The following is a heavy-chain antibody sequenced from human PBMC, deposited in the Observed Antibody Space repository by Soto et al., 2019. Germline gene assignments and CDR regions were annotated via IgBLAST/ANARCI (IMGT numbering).Heavy chain of an antibody. CDR1: GGSISSYY. V-gene: IGHV4-59*01. D-gene: IGHD4-17*01. J-gene: IGHJ6*02. Sequence: QVQLQESGPGLVKPSETLSLTCTVSGGSISSYYWSWIRQPPGKGLEWIGYIYYSGSTNYNPSLKSRVTISVDTSKNQFSLKLRSVTAADTAVYYCARLDDTVTTAGDYYYYGMDVWGQGTTVTVSS. CDR2: IYYSGST. CDR3: ARLDDTVTTAGDYYYYGMDV.